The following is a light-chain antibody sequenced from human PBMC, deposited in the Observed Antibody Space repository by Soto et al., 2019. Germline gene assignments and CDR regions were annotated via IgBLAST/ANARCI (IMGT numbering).Light chain of an antibody. J-gene: IGKJ3*01. Sequence: EVVLTQSPATLSLSPGERATLSCRASQSVSKYLAWYQQKPGQAPRLLIYATSNRATGIPARFSGSGSGTDFTLTISSLEPEDFAVYYCQQRSSWPFTFGPGTKVDIK. CDR1: QSVSKY. CDR3: QQRSSWPFT. V-gene: IGKV3-11*01. CDR2: ATS.